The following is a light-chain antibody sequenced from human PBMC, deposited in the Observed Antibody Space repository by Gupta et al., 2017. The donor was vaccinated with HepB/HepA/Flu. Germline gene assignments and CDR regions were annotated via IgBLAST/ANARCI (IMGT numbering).Light chain of an antibody. CDR2: AAS. Sequence: DIQLTQSSSFLSASVGDRVSITCRASQGISTDLAWYQHKPGKAPYLLIYAASTLQSGVPSRFSGSGSGTEFTLTISSLQPEDFATYYCQHLNGFPITFGQGTXLEIK. V-gene: IGKV1-9*01. CDR1: QGISTD. CDR3: QHLNGFPIT. J-gene: IGKJ5*01.